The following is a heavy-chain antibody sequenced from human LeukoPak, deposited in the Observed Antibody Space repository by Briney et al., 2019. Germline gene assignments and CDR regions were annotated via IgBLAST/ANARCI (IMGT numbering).Heavy chain of an antibody. CDR2: ISGSGGNT. J-gene: IGHJ5*02. CDR3: AKGPAMVRGTFDP. Sequence: PGGSLRLSCATSGFTFSSYAMSWVRQAPGKGLEWVSSISGSGGNTYYADSVKGRFTISRDNSKNTLYLQMNSLRTEETAVYYCAKGPAMVRGTFDPWGQGTLVTVSS. V-gene: IGHV3-23*01. CDR1: GFTFSSYA. D-gene: IGHD3-10*01.